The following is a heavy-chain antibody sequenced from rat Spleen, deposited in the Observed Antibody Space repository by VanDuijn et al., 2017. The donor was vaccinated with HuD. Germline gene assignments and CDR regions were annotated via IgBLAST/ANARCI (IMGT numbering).Heavy chain of an antibody. CDR1: GLSFSNYD. CDR2: ITYDGGNT. J-gene: IGHJ4*01. CDR3: ARQRWDVMDA. V-gene: IGHV5-25*01. Sequence: EVQLVESGGGLVQPGRSLKLSCTASGLSFSNYDMAWVRQAPTKGLEWVASITYDGGNTYYRDSVKGRFTISRDNAKSSLYLQVDSLKSEDTATYYCARQRWDVMDAWGQGVSVTVSS.